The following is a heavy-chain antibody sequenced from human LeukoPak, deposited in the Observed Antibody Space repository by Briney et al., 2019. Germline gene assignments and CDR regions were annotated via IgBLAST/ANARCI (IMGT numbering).Heavy chain of an antibody. CDR3: ARAKLIAAHNDY. J-gene: IGHJ4*02. D-gene: IGHD6-6*01. CDR1: GGSISSYY. CDR2: IYYSGST. Sequence: KPSETLSLTCTVSGGSISSYYWSWIRQPPGKGLEWIGYIYYSGSTNYNPSLKSRVTISVDTSKNQFSLKLSSVTAADTAVYYCARAKLIAAHNDYWGQGTLVTVSS. V-gene: IGHV4-59*01.